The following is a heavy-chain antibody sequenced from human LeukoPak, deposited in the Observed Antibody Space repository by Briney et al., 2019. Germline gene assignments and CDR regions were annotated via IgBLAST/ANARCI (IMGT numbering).Heavy chain of an antibody. CDR2: ISPNSGGT. D-gene: IGHD3-3*01. Sequence: ASVKVSRKASGYTFTGYYMHWVRQAPGQGLEWMGWISPNSGGTNYAQKFQGRVTMTRDTSISTAYMELSRLRSDDTAVYYCARDTTDFWSGGYWGQGTLVTVSS. CDR1: GYTFTGYY. V-gene: IGHV1-2*02. CDR3: ARDTTDFWSGGY. J-gene: IGHJ4*02.